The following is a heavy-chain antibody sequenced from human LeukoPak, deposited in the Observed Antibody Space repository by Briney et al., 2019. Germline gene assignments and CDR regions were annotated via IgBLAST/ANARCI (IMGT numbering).Heavy chain of an antibody. J-gene: IGHJ5*02. Sequence: GGSLRLSCAASGFNFSNYGMTWVRQAPGKGLEWVANIKEDGSEKEYVDSVKGRFTISRDNAKNSLYLQMNSLRAEDTAVYYCARVGLGVGSGRKASGLDPWGQGTLVTVSS. D-gene: IGHD3-10*01. CDR3: ARVGLGVGSGRKASGLDP. CDR2: IKEDGSEK. CDR1: GFNFSNYG. V-gene: IGHV3-7*01.